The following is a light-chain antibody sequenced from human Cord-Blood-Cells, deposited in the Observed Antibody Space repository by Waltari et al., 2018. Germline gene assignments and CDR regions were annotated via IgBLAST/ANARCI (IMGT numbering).Light chain of an antibody. CDR3: QQSYSTPKT. V-gene: IGKV1-39*01. Sequence: DIQMPQSPSSLSASVGDRVTITGRASQSISSYLNWYQQKPGKAPKLLIYAASSLQSGVPSRFSGSGSGTDFTLTISSLQPEDFATDYCQQSYSTPKTFGQGTKVEIK. CDR2: AAS. CDR1: QSISSY. J-gene: IGKJ1*01.